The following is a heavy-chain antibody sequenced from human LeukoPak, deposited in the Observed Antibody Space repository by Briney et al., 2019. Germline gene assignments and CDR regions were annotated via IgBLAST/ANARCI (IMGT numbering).Heavy chain of an antibody. CDR2: IYYSGSA. CDR1: GGSISSSSYY. CDR3: ARDLGADPYYFDN. Sequence: PSETLSLTCTVSGGSISSSSYYWGWIRQPPGKGLEWIGSIYYSGSAYYNPSLKSRGTISVDTSKNQFSLKLSSVTAADTAVYYCARDLGADPYYFDNWGQGTLVSVSS. J-gene: IGHJ4*02. V-gene: IGHV4-39*07.